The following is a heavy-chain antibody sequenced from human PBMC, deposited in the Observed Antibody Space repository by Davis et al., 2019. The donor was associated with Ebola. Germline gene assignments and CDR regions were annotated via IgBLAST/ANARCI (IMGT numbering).Heavy chain of an antibody. CDR2: INPNSGGT. CDR1: GYTFTGDY. CDR3: ARVRAIAAYYYYYYMDV. V-gene: IGHV1-2*02. J-gene: IGHJ6*03. Sequence: ASVKVSCKASGYTFTGDYMHWVRQAPGQGLEWMGWINPNSGGTNYAQKFQGRVTMTRDTSISTAYMELSRLRSDDTAVYYCARVRAIAAYYYYYYMDVWGKGTTVTVSS. D-gene: IGHD6-13*01.